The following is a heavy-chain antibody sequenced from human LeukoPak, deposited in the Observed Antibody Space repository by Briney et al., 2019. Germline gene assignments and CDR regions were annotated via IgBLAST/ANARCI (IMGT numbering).Heavy chain of an antibody. Sequence: PGGSLRLSCAGSGLTFSAYWMTWVRQAPGKGLEWVANIKQDGSEKYYVDSVKGRFTISRDNAKNSLYLQLNSLRAEDTAVYFCARDLRTYYPRHFDSWGQGTLVTVSS. V-gene: IGHV3-7*04. D-gene: IGHD3-22*01. CDR2: IKQDGSEK. J-gene: IGHJ4*02. CDR1: GLTFSAYW. CDR3: ARDLRTYYPRHFDS.